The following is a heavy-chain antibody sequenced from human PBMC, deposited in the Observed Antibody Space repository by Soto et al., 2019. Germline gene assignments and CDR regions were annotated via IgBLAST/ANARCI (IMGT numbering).Heavy chain of an antibody. CDR3: AKDFYNDSISNWFDP. CDR1: GFTFSDYA. J-gene: IGHJ5*02. Sequence: GGSLRLSCAASGFTFSDYAMSWVRQAPGKGPEWVSTILGSGANTYYPDSVKGRFTLSRDNSKNTLSLQIDSLRTDDTAVYYCAKDFYNDSISNWFDPWGQGTLVTVSS. CDR2: ILGSGANT. D-gene: IGHD3-22*01. V-gene: IGHV3-23*01.